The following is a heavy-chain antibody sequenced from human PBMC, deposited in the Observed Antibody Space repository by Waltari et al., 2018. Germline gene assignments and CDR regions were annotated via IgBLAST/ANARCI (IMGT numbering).Heavy chain of an antibody. CDR3: AIAAPGIWREFDY. D-gene: IGHD6-13*01. J-gene: IGHJ4*02. CDR2: IYTSGST. CDR1: GGSISSGSYY. Sequence: QVQLQESGPGLVKPSQTLSLTCTVSGGSISSGSYYWSWIRQPAGKGLEWIGRIYTSGSTNYNPSLKSRVTISVDTSKNQFSLKLSSVTAADTAVYYCAIAAPGIWREFDYWGQGTLVTVSS. V-gene: IGHV4-61*02.